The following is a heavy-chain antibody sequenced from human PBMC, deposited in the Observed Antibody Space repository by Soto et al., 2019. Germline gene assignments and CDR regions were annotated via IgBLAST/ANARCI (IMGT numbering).Heavy chain of an antibody. V-gene: IGHV1-3*01. CDR2: INAGNGNT. CDR3: AREGDNWNERYTDY. D-gene: IGHD1-1*01. CDR1: GYTFTSYA. J-gene: IGHJ4*02. Sequence: ASVKVSCKAFGYTFTSYAMHWVRQAPGQRLEWMGWINAGNGNTKYSQKFQGRVTITRDTSASTAYMELSSLRSEGTAVYYCAREGDNWNERYTDYWGQGTLVIGSS.